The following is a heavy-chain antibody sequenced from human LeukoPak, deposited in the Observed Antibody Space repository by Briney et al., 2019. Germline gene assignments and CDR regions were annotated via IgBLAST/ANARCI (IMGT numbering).Heavy chain of an antibody. CDR2: ISGSGGST. D-gene: IGHD2-2*01. J-gene: IGHJ5*02. V-gene: IGHV3-23*01. CDR3: ASARLGYCSSTSCYGEFDP. Sequence: PGGSLRLSCAASGFTFSSYAMSWVRQAPGKGLEWVSAISGSGGSTYYADSVKGRFTISRDNSKNTLYLQMNSLRAEDTAVYYCASARLGYCSSTSCYGEFDPWGQGTLVTASS. CDR1: GFTFSSYA.